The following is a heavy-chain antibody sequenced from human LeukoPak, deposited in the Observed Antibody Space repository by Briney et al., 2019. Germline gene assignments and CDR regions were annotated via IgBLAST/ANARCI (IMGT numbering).Heavy chain of an antibody. J-gene: IGHJ4*02. Sequence: PSGTLSLTCAVSGGSINSDYWWTWVRQSPGKGLEWIGEIYHTGSVNYNLSPESRVTISRDRSKNQFSLMLRSVTAADTAVYYCARHDDFLSAYNYWGQGILVTVSS. CDR2: IYHTGSV. CDR3: ARHDDFLSAYNY. CDR1: GGSINSDYW. D-gene: IGHD3-3*01. V-gene: IGHV4-4*02.